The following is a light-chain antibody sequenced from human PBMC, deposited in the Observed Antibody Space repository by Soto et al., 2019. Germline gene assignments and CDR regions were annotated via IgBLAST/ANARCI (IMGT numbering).Light chain of an antibody. CDR2: AVR. V-gene: IGLV2-11*01. CDR3: FSYTANDNWV. CDR1: NSVVGRYNS. J-gene: IGLJ3*02. Sequence: QSALTQPHSVSGSPGQSVTISCTGTNSVVGRYNSVSWYQQLPGKAPQLIISAVRQRPSGVPDRFSGSKSGNTASLTISGLQTDDEADYFFFSYTANDNWVFGGGTKLTVL.